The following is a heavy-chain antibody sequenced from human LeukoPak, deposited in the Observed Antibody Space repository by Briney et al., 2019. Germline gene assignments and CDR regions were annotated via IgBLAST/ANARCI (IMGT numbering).Heavy chain of an antibody. D-gene: IGHD2-2*02. V-gene: IGHV4-59*01. J-gene: IGHJ6*02. CDR1: GGSISSYY. Sequence: SETLSLTCTVSGGSISSYYWSWIRQPPGKGLEWIGYIYYSGSTNYNPSLKSRVTISVDTCKNQFSLKLSSVTAADTAVYYCARGGLDCSSTSCYTFLHYYYYGMDVWGQGTTVTVSS. CDR3: ARGGLDCSSTSCYTFLHYYYYGMDV. CDR2: IYYSGST.